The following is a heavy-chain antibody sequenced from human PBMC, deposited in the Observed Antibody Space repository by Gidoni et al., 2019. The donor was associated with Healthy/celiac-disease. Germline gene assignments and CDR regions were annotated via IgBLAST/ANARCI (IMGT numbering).Heavy chain of an antibody. D-gene: IGHD3-9*01. J-gene: IGHJ5*02. V-gene: IGHV1-58*01. CDR2: IVVGSGNT. CDR1: GFTFTSSA. Sequence: QMQLVQSGPEVKKPGTSVKVSSTAYGFTFTSSAVQWVRQARGQRLECIGWIVVGSGNTNYAQKFQERVTITRDMSTSTAYMELSSLRSEDTAVYYCAAGITIFSWFDPWGQGTLVTVSS. CDR3: AAGITIFSWFDP.